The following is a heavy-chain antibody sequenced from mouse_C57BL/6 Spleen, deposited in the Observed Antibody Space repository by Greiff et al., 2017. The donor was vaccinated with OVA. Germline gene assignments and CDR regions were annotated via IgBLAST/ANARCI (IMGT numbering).Heavy chain of an antibody. J-gene: IGHJ4*01. CDR3: ARGILPRGYAMDY. CDR2: IDPSDSYT. V-gene: IGHV1-59*01. D-gene: IGHD1-1*01. CDR1: GYTFTSYW. Sequence: VQLQQSGAELVRPGTSVKLSCKASGYTFTSYWMHWVKQRPGQGLEWIGVIDPSDSYTNYNQKFKGKATLTVDTSSSTAYMQLSSLTSEDSAVYYCARGILPRGYAMDYWGQGTSVTVSS.